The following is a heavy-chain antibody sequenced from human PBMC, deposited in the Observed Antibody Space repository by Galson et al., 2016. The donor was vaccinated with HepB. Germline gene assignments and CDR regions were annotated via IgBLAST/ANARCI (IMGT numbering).Heavy chain of an antibody. Sequence: SLRLSCAVSGFSFGDHYMDWVRQAPGKGLEWVGRSRNKARSYTTDHAASVRGRFTISRDNSKNSVYLQMNSLKIEDTAVYYCAKIDPSTWRDSWGQGTLVTVSS. CDR1: GFSFGDHY. J-gene: IGHJ4*02. V-gene: IGHV3-72*01. D-gene: IGHD6-13*01. CDR2: SRNKARSYTT. CDR3: AKIDPSTWRDS.